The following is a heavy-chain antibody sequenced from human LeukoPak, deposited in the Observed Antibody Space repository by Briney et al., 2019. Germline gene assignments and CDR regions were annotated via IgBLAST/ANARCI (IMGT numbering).Heavy chain of an antibody. V-gene: IGHV4-59*01. CDR2: IYYSGST. CDR1: GGSISSYY. D-gene: IGHD6-19*01. Sequence: SETLSLTCTVSGGSISSYYWSWIRQPPGKGLEWIGYIYYSGSTNYNPSLKSRVTISVDTSKNQFSLKLSSVTAADTAVYYCARRAGSRLGGHYFDYWGQGTLVTVSP. J-gene: IGHJ4*02. CDR3: ARRAGSRLGGHYFDY.